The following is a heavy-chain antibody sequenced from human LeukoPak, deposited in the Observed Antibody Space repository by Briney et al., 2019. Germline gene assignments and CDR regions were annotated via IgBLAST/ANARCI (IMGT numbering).Heavy chain of an antibody. V-gene: IGHV1-69*04. J-gene: IGHJ4*02. D-gene: IGHD3-22*01. CDR1: GGTFSSYA. CDR2: IIPILGIA. CDR3: ARIGRIGGYYDSSGYYFDY. Sequence: GASVKVSCKASGGTFSSYAISWVRQAPGQGLEWMGRIIPILGIANYAQKFQGRVTITADKSTSTAYMELSSLRSEDTAVYYCARIGRIGGYYDSSGYYFDYWGQGTLVTVSS.